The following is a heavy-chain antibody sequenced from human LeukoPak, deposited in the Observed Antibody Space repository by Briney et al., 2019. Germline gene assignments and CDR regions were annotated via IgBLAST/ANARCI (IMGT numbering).Heavy chain of an antibody. D-gene: IGHD3-22*01. CDR2: ISPYKGNK. V-gene: IGHV1-18*01. Sequence: ASVTVSCKASGYMFSNFFSSYGITWVRQAPGQGLEWMGWISPYKGNKKFAQKFQGRVTMTTDTSTSTAYMELRSLRSDDTAVYYCASGYYSGSSGYSPADYWGQGTLVTVSS. CDR3: ASGYYSGSSGYSPADY. CDR1: GYMFSNFFSSYG. J-gene: IGHJ4*02.